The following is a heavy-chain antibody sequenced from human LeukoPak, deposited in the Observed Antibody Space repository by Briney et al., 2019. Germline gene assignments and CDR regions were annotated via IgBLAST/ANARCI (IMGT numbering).Heavy chain of an antibody. Sequence: PSETLSLTCAVSGGSISNYYCSWIRQPPGKGLEWLGYIHYSGYTNYNPSLKSRVTISVDASKNQFSLNLSSVTAADTAVYYCARHWGSDWYFDLWGRGTLVTVSS. J-gene: IGHJ2*01. CDR1: GGSISNYY. V-gene: IGHV4-59*01. CDR3: ARHWGSDWYFDL. CDR2: IHYSGYT. D-gene: IGHD7-27*01.